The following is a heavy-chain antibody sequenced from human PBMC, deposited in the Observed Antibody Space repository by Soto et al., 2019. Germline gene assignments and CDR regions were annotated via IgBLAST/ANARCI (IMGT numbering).Heavy chain of an antibody. J-gene: IGHJ4*02. Sequence: QVQLVESGGGVVQPGRSLRLSCAASGFTFSNYGMYWVRQAPGKGLEWVAFISYDGSSKFYADPMKGRHTISRDNSKNTLYLKMNSLRAEDTAVYYWVKGIGNSWALDYWGQGTLVTVSS. D-gene: IGHD1-7*01. CDR3: VKGIGNSWALDY. V-gene: IGHV3-30*18. CDR1: GFTFSNYG. CDR2: ISYDGSSK.